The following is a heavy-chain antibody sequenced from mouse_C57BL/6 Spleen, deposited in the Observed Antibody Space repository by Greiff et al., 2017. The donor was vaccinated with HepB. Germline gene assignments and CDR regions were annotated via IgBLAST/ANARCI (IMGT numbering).Heavy chain of an antibody. CDR3: ARNYYGSSYGFAY. CDR2: IDPSDSYT. V-gene: IGHV1-69*01. Sequence: QVQLQQPGAELVMPGASVKLSCKASGYTFTSYWMHWVKQRPGQGLEWIGEIDPSDSYTNYNQKFKGKSTLTVDKYSSTAYMQLSSLTSEDSAVYYCARNYYGSSYGFAYWGQGTLVTVSA. CDR1: GYTFTSYW. J-gene: IGHJ3*01. D-gene: IGHD1-1*01.